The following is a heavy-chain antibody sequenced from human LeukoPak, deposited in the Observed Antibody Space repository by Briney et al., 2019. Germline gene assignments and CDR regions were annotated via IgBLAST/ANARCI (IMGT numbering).Heavy chain of an antibody. CDR3: ARGSQRGAAANYYGMDV. D-gene: IGHD6-25*01. V-gene: IGHV3-74*01. CDR2: INSDGSST. CDR1: GFTLSSYW. Sequence: GESLRLSCAAYGFTLSSYWMHWVRQAPGKGLVWVSRINSDGSSTTYADPVKGRFTISRDNAKNTLYLQMNSLRAEDTAVYHCARGSQRGAAANYYGMDVWGQGTTVTVSS. J-gene: IGHJ6*02.